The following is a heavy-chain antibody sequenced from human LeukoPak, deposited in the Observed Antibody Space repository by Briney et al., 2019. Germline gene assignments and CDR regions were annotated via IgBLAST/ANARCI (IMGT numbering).Heavy chain of an antibody. J-gene: IGHJ4*02. V-gene: IGHV3-48*03. D-gene: IGHD3-9*01. CDR2: ISSSGSTI. CDR1: GFPFSSYE. Sequence: PGGSLRLSCVASGFPFSSYEMNWVRQAPGKGLEWVSYISSSGSTIYYADSVKGRFTISRDNAKNSLYLQMNSLRAEDTAVYYCARGDDILTGYGGSPKSGFDYWGQGTLVTVSS. CDR3: ARGDDILTGYGGSPKSGFDY.